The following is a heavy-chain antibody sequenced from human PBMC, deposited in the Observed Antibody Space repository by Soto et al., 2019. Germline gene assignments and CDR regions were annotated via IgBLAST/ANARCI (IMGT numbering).Heavy chain of an antibody. CDR2: IYSTGCT. V-gene: IGHV3-53*01. D-gene: IGHD1-26*01. Sequence: PEVSLRLSFAASGFTVSSTYMSWVRQAPGGGLEWASIIYSTGCTYYADSAHGRSTISRYNSKNTLYLQMNSLRAEDRALYYCAGAHSGRSRYDYWGQGTLVTVSS. CDR3: AGAHSGRSRYDY. CDR1: GFTVSSTY. J-gene: IGHJ4*02.